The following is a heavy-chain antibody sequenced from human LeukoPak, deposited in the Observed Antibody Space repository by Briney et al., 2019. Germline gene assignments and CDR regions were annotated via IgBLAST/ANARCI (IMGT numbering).Heavy chain of an antibody. V-gene: IGHV3-69-1*01. Sequence: GGSLRLSRAASGFTFSDYYMSWIRQAPGKGLEWVSSISSSSYIYYADSVKGRFTISRDNAKNSLYLQMNSLRAEDTAVYYCARGGRSTGTEYFQHWGQGTLVTVSS. CDR3: ARGGRSTGTEYFQH. D-gene: IGHD2-2*01. CDR2: ISSSSYI. CDR1: GFTFSDYY. J-gene: IGHJ1*01.